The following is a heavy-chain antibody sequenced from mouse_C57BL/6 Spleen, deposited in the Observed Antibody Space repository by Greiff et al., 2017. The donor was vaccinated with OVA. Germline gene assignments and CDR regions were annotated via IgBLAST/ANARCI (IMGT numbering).Heavy chain of an antibody. J-gene: IGHJ3*01. V-gene: IGHV1-26*01. CDR3: ARYYDYDAWFAY. D-gene: IGHD2-4*01. CDR1: GYTFTDYY. CDR2: INPNNGGT. Sequence: VQLQQSGPELVKPGASVKISCKASGYTFTDYYMNWVKQSHGKSLEWIGDINPNNGGTSYNQKFKGKATLTVDKSSSTAYMELRSLTSEDSAVYYCARYYDYDAWFAYWGQGTLVTVSA.